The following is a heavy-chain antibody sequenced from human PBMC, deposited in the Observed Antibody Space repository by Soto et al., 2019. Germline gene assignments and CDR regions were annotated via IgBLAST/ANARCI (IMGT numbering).Heavy chain of an antibody. Sequence: GESLKISCKGSGYSFSSYWIGWVRQMPGQGPEWMGIIYPGDSDTRYSPSFQGQVTISADKSNSTAYLQWSSLKASDTAMYYCARYCSGGSCYRPSYKFDYWGQGTLVTVSS. CDR1: GYSFSSYW. D-gene: IGHD2-15*01. J-gene: IGHJ4*02. CDR3: ARYCSGGSCYRPSYKFDY. CDR2: IYPGDSDT. V-gene: IGHV5-51*01.